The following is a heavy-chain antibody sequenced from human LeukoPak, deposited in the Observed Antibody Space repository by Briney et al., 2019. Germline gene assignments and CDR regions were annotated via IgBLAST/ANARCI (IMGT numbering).Heavy chain of an antibody. D-gene: IGHD2-2*01. CDR3: ARSGYSSTWYLQNFELDY. V-gene: IGHV3-21*01. CDR1: GFTFSHYS. J-gene: IGHJ4*02. Sequence: GGSLRLSCAGSGFTFSHYSMNWVRQAPGKGLEWVASFGSDLSFRSVADSLKGRFTISRDNAENSIYLHMNSLRAEDTAVYFCARSGYSSTWYLQNFELDYWGQGTLVTVSS. CDR2: FGSDLSFR.